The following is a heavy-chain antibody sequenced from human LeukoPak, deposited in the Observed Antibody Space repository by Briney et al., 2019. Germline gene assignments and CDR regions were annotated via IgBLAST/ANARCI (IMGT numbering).Heavy chain of an antibody. Sequence: GGSLRLSCAASGFTFTSYAMSWVRQAPGKGLEWVSAISSSGSTIYYADSVKGRFTISRDNAKNSLYLQMNSLRAEDTAVYYCAELGITMIGGVWGKGTTVTISS. CDR3: AELGITMIGGV. J-gene: IGHJ6*04. V-gene: IGHV3-48*03. CDR1: GFTFTSYA. CDR2: ISSSGSTI. D-gene: IGHD3-10*02.